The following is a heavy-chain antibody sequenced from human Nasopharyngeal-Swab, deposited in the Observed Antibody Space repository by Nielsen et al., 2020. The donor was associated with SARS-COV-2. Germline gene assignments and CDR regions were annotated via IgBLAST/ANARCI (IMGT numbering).Heavy chain of an antibody. V-gene: IGHV3-23*01. J-gene: IGHJ4*02. Sequence: GESLKISCAASGFTFTTYAMSWVRQAPGQGLEWVSGISISGGHTYYSDSVKGRLTISRDNSKNTVYLQMNSLRAEDTAVYYCAKQFYDSLTDWVFDSWGQGTLVTVSS. CDR3: AKQFYDSLTDWVFDS. D-gene: IGHD3-9*01. CDR1: GFTFTTYA. CDR2: ISISGGHT.